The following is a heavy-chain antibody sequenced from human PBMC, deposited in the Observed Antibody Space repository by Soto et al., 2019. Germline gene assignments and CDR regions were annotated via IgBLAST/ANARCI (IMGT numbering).Heavy chain of an antibody. CDR1: GFTFSSYS. CDR3: ARDLLTTVDY. D-gene: IGHD4-17*01. CDR2: ISSSSSTI. V-gene: IGHV3-48*01. J-gene: IGHJ4*02. Sequence: EVQLVESGGGLVQPGGSLRLSCAASGFTFSSYSMNWVRQTPGKGLEWVSYISSSSSTIYYADSVKGRFTISRDNAKNSLYLQMNSLRAEDTAVYYCARDLLTTVDYWGQGTLVTVSS.